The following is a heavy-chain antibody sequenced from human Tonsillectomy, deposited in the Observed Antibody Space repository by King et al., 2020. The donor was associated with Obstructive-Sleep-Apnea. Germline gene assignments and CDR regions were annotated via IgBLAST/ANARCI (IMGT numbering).Heavy chain of an antibody. CDR3: AKGEMTVISLPQDY. CDR1: GFTFGDFA. V-gene: IGHV3-9*01. Sequence: VQLVESGGGLVQPGRSLRLSCAASGFTFGDFAMHWVRQVPGKGLEWVSGLSWSGGTIGYADSVKGRFTISRDNAKNSLYLQMNSLRPEDTALYYCAKGEMTVISLPQDYWGQGTLVTVSS. CDR2: LSWSGGTI. D-gene: IGHD2-21*02. J-gene: IGHJ4*02.